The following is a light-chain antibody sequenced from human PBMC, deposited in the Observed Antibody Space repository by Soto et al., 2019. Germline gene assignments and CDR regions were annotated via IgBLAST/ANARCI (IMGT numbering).Light chain of an antibody. CDR2: DVS. CDR3: CSYAGSYINYV. J-gene: IGLJ1*01. V-gene: IGLV2-11*01. CDR1: SSDVGGYNY. Sequence: QSALTQPASVSGSPGQSITISCTGTSSDVGGYNYVSWYQQHPGKAPKLMIYDVSKRPSGVPDRFSGSKSGNTASLTISGLQAEDEADYYCCSYAGSYINYVFGTGTKVTVL.